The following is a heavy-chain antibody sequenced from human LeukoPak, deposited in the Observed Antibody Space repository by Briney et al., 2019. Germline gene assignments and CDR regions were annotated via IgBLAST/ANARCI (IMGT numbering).Heavy chain of an antibody. Sequence: SETPSLTCTVSGGSISSYYWSWIRQPPGKGLEWIGYIYYSGSTNYNPSLKSRVTISVDTSKNQFSLKLSSVTAADTAVYYCARGPTVRYYYYGMDVWGQGTTVTVSS. CDR1: GGSISSYY. V-gene: IGHV4-59*01. CDR2: IYYSGST. D-gene: IGHD4-17*01. J-gene: IGHJ6*02. CDR3: ARGPTVRYYYYGMDV.